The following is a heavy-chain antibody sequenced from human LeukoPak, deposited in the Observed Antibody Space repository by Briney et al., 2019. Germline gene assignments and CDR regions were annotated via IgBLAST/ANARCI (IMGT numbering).Heavy chain of an antibody. Sequence: GGSLRLSCAASGFTFSTYWMHWVRQAPGKGLVWVSRIKGDGSSTIYADSVKGRFTISRDNSKNTLYLQTSSLRAEDTAVYYCVRGIAAAGNVYWGQGTLVTVSS. CDR3: VRGIAAAGNVY. V-gene: IGHV3-74*01. CDR2: IKGDGSST. D-gene: IGHD6-13*01. CDR1: GFTFSTYW. J-gene: IGHJ4*02.